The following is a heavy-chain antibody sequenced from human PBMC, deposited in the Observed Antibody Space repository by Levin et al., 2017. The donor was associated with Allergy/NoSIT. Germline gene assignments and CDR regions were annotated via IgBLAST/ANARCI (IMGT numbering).Heavy chain of an antibody. Sequence: PGGSLRLSCAASGFTFSSYWMHWVRQAPGKGLVWVSRINSDGSSTSYADSVKGRFTISRDNAKNTLYLQMNSLRAEDTAVYYCARASSGWYTTVDYWGQGTLVTVSS. J-gene: IGHJ4*02. CDR2: INSDGSST. D-gene: IGHD6-19*01. CDR1: GFTFSSYW. CDR3: ARASSGWYTTVDY. V-gene: IGHV3-74*01.